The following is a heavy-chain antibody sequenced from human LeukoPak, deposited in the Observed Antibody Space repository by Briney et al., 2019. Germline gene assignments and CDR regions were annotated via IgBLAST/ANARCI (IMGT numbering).Heavy chain of an antibody. V-gene: IGHV4-59*12. Sequence: SETLSLTCTVSGGSINSYYWSWIRQPPGKGLQWIGCIHYSGSTNYNPSLKSRVTISVDTSKNQFSLKLSSVTAADTAVYYCARGYCTNAVCSLGPTQAWGQGTLVTVSS. J-gene: IGHJ4*02. CDR1: GGSINSYY. D-gene: IGHD2-8*01. CDR3: ARGYCTNAVCSLGPTQA. CDR2: IHYSGST.